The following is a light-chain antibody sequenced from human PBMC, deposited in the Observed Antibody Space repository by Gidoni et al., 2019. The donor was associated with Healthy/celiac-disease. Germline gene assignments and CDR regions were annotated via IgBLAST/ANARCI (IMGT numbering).Light chain of an antibody. Sequence: QAVLTQPSSLSASPGASASLTCTLRSGINVGTYKVWWYQQRPGSPPQYLLNYKSDSDKQQGSGVPSRFSGSKDASANAGILLISGLQSEDEADYYCMIWHTSAWVFGGGTKLTVL. CDR3: MIWHTSAWV. J-gene: IGLJ3*02. V-gene: IGLV5-45*03. CDR2: YKSDSDK. CDR1: SGINVGTYK.